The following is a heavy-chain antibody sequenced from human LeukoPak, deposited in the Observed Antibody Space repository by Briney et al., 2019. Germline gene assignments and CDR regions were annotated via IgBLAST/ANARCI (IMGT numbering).Heavy chain of an antibody. CDR1: GGSISSHY. CDR3: ARDLRFLEWLSWFDP. J-gene: IGHJ5*02. CDR2: IYYSGST. V-gene: IGHV4-59*11. D-gene: IGHD3-3*01. Sequence: PSETLSLTCTVSGGSISSHYWSWIWQPPGKGLEWIGYIYYSGSTNYNPSLKSRVTISVDTSKNQFSLKLSSVTAADTAVYYCARDLRFLEWLSWFDPWGQGTLVTVSS.